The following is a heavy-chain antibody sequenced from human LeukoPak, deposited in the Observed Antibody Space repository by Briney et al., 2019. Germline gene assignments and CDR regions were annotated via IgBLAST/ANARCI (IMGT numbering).Heavy chain of an antibody. Sequence: SVKVSCKASGGTFSSYAISWVRQAPGQGLEWMGRIIPILGIANYAQKFQGRVTITADKSTSTAYMELSSLRSEDTAVYYCARDIKQQLAPFDYWGQGTLVTVSS. CDR3: ARDIKQQLAPFDY. CDR2: IIPILGIA. V-gene: IGHV1-69*04. J-gene: IGHJ4*02. CDR1: GGTFSSYA. D-gene: IGHD6-13*01.